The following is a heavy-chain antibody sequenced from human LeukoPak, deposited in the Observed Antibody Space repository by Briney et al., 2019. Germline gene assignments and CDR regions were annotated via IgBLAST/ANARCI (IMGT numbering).Heavy chain of an antibody. D-gene: IGHD2-21*02. CDR2: ISSSGSII. J-gene: IGHJ6*02. Sequence: PGGSLRLSCAASGFTFSSYEMNWVRQAPGKGLEWVSYISSSGSIIYYADSVKGRFTISRDNAKNSLYLQMNSLRAEDTAVYYCAREEICAGGTYCGGDCYSCYYGMDVWGQGTTVTVSS. CDR3: AREEICAGGTYCGGDCYSCYYGMDV. V-gene: IGHV3-48*03. CDR1: GFTFSSYE.